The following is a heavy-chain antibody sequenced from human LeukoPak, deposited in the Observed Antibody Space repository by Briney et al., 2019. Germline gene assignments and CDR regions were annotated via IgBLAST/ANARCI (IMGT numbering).Heavy chain of an antibody. V-gene: IGHV3-23*01. D-gene: IGHD3-16*01. CDR2: ISGSGGTT. Sequence: PGGSLRLSCVASGFIFNKHAMSWVRQAPGEGLEWVSAISGSGGTTSYADSVKGRFTISRDNSKNTLFLQMNSLRAEDTAVYYCSRWGDSWGQGTLVTVS. CDR1: GFIFNKHA. J-gene: IGHJ4*02. CDR3: SRWGDS.